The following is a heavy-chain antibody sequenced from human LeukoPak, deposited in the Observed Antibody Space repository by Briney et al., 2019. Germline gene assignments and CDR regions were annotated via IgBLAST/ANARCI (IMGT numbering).Heavy chain of an antibody. Sequence: GGSLRLSCAASGFTFSSFSMNWVRQAPGKGPEWLSSISRNGIYIYYADSVRGRFTISRDNAKNSLFLQMDSLRVEDTAVYYCTSRGDYWGQGALVTVSS. J-gene: IGHJ4*02. CDR1: GFTFSSFS. D-gene: IGHD3-16*01. V-gene: IGHV3-21*06. CDR3: TSRGDY. CDR2: ISRNGIYI.